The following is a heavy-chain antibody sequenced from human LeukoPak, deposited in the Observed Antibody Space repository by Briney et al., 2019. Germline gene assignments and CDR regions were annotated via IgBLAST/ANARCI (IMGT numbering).Heavy chain of an antibody. V-gene: IGHV1-69*05. CDR2: IIPIFGTA. CDR1: GGTFSSYA. Sequence: SVKVSCKASGGTFSSYAISWVRQAPGQGLEWMGGIIPIFGTANYAQKFQGRVTITTDESTSTAYMELSSLRSEDTAVYYCARGYCSSTSCYMGYYYYMDVWGKGTTVTVSS. D-gene: IGHD2-2*02. J-gene: IGHJ6*03. CDR3: ARGYCSSTSCYMGYYYYMDV.